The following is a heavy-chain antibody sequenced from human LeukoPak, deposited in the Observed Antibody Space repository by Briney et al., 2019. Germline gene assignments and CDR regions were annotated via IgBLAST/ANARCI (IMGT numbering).Heavy chain of an antibody. V-gene: IGHV3-7*01. CDR1: RFTPSSYW. CDR3: AREVVGTWFDY. Sequence: GGALRHSRVASRFTPSSYWMSSVRQAPGRGREWVANIKQEGREEYNVDSLKSRFTISRDNAKNSLYLQINSLRAEDTAVYYCAREVVGTWFDYWGQGTLVTVSS. D-gene: IGHD3-22*01. CDR2: IKQEGREE. J-gene: IGHJ4*02.